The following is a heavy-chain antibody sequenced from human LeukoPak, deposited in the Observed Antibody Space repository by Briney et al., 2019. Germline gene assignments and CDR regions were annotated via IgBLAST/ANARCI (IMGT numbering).Heavy chain of an antibody. CDR2: INWNGGST. Sequence: GGSLRLSCAASGFTFDDYGMSWVRQAPGKGLEWVSGINWNGGSTGYADSVKGRFTISRDNAKNSLYLQMNSLRAEDTALYYCARDDYCCGSGIRLGMDVWGQGTTVTVSS. D-gene: IGHD3-10*01. CDR3: ARDDYCCGSGIRLGMDV. V-gene: IGHV3-20*04. J-gene: IGHJ6*02. CDR1: GFTFDDYG.